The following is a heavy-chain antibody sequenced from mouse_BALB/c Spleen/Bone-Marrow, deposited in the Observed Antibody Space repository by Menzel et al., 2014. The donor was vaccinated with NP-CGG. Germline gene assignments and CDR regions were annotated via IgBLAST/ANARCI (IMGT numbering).Heavy chain of an antibody. J-gene: IGHJ2*01. CDR2: IDPANGNT. D-gene: IGHD2-2*01. CDR1: GFNIKDTY. CDR3: ASYGYGYYFDY. V-gene: IGHV14-3*02. Sequence: EVQVVESGAELVKPGASVKLSCTASGFNIKDTYMHWVKQRPEQGLEWIGRIDPANGNTKYDPKFQGKATITADTSSNTAYLQLSSLTSEDTAVYYCASYGYGYYFDYWGQGTTLTVSS.